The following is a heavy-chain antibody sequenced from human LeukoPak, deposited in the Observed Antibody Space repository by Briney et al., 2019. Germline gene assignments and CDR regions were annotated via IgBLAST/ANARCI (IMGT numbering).Heavy chain of an antibody. Sequence: GGSLRLSCAASGFTFSNAWITWVRQAAGKGLEWVGHIKSKTDGGTTDYAAPVKGRFTISRDDSKNTLYLQMNSLKTDDTAVYYCTTALWSGDRRFDPWGQGTLVTVSS. CDR3: TTALWSGDRRFDP. CDR1: GFTFSNAW. D-gene: IGHD3-10*02. CDR2: IKSKTDGGTT. J-gene: IGHJ5*02. V-gene: IGHV3-15*01.